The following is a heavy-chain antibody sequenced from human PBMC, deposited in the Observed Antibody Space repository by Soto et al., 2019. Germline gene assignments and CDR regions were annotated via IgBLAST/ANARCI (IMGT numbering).Heavy chain of an antibody. Sequence: SETMCLTYAVSGGSIISRDWWSWIRQPPGKGLEWIGEIYHSGSTNYNPSLKSRVTISVDKSKNQFSLKLSSVTAADTAVYYCARFYGDSPFFDYWGQGTLVTVSS. CDR2: IYHSGST. CDR3: ARFYGDSPFFDY. CDR1: GGSIISRDW. D-gene: IGHD4-17*01. V-gene: IGHV4-4*02. J-gene: IGHJ4*02.